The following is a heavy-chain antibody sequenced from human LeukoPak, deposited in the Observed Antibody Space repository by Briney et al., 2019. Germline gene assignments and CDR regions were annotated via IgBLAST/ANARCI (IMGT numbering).Heavy chain of an antibody. V-gene: IGHV3-7*01. D-gene: IGHD6-19*01. CDR3: AREGMISVAGNPLDY. J-gene: IGHJ4*02. CDR1: GFTFSTFW. CDR2: IKQDGSEN. Sequence: GGSLRLSCAASGFTFSTFWMSWVRQAPGKGLEWVPNIKQDGSENYYVDSVKGRFTISRDNAKNSLFLQMNSLRAEDTAVYYCAREGMISVAGNPLDYWGQGTLVTVSS.